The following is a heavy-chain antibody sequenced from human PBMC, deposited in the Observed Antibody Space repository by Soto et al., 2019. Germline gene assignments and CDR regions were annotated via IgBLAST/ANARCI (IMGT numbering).Heavy chain of an antibody. CDR3: ASGAYCTNGVCNRPYYYYYYMDV. Sequence: GASVKVSCKASGYTFTSYYMHWVRQAPGQGLEWMGIINPSGGSTSYAQKFQGRVTMTRDTSTSTVYMELSSLRSEDTAVYYCASGAYCTNGVCNRPYYYYYYMDVWGKGTTVTVSS. V-gene: IGHV1-46*03. CDR1: GYTFTSYY. CDR2: INPSGGST. D-gene: IGHD2-8*01. J-gene: IGHJ6*03.